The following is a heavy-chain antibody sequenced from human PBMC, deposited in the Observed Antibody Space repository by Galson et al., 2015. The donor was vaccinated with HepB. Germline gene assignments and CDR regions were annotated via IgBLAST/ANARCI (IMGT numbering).Heavy chain of an antibody. CDR1: GFTFSSYW. CDR3: ARGRERRLGGVDVLLGTYYYYYMDV. V-gene: IGHV3-7*01. J-gene: IGHJ6*03. D-gene: IGHD1-1*01. CDR2: IKQDGSEK. Sequence: SLRLSCAASGFTFSSYWMSWVRQAPGKGLEWVANIKQDGSEKYYVDSVKGRFTISRDNAKNSLYLQMNSLRAEDTAVYYCARGRERRLGGVDVLLGTYYYYYMDVWGKGTTVTVSS.